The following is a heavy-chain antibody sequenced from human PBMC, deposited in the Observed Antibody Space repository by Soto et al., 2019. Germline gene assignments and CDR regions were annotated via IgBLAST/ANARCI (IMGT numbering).Heavy chain of an antibody. CDR2: ISGGGGYT. D-gene: IGHD4-17*01. V-gene: IGHV3-23*01. CDR3: VRYGDFSFDY. CDR1: GFTFSSYA. Sequence: GGSLRLSCAASGFTFSSYAMNWVRQAPGKGLEWVSAISGGGGYTYFADSVKGRFTISRDNSKNSLYLQMNSLRAEDTAVYYCVRYGDFSFDYWGQGALVTVSS. J-gene: IGHJ4*02.